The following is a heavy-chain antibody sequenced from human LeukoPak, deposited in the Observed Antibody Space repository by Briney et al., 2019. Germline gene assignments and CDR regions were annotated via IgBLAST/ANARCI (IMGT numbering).Heavy chain of an antibody. V-gene: IGHV3-30*02. J-gene: IGHJ6*03. CDR1: GFAFSSYW. Sequence: PGGSLRLSCSASGFAFSSYWMHWVRQAPGRGLEWVAFIRYDGSNKYYADSVKGRFTISRDNSKNTLYLQMNSLRAEDTAVHYCAKDRGYYYYMDVWGKGTTVTVSS. CDR2: IRYDGSNK. CDR3: AKDRGYYYYMDV.